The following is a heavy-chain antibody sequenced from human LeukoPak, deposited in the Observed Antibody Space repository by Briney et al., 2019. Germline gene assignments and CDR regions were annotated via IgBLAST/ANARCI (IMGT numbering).Heavy chain of an antibody. V-gene: IGHV4-39*07. CDR1: GGSIRSSYYY. Sequence: SETLSLTCTVSGGSIRSSYYYWGWIRQPPGKGLEWIGSIYDSGSTYYNPSLKSRVTISVDTSKNQFSLKLSSVTAADTAVYYCAREGYYDSSGYQDYWGQGTLVTVSS. J-gene: IGHJ4*02. CDR2: IYDSGST. CDR3: AREGYYDSSGYQDY. D-gene: IGHD3-22*01.